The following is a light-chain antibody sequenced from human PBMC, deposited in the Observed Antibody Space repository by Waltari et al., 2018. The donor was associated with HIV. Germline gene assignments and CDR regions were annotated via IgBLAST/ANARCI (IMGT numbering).Light chain of an antibody. CDR1: QSISSW. CDR3: QQCDSYPYT. Sequence: DIQMTQSPSTLSASVGDRVTITCRASQSISSWLAWYQQKPGKAPKLLIYKASSLESGVPSRFSGSGSGTEFTLTISNLQPDDFATYYCQQCDSYPYTFGQGTKLEIK. J-gene: IGKJ2*01. V-gene: IGKV1-5*03. CDR2: KAS.